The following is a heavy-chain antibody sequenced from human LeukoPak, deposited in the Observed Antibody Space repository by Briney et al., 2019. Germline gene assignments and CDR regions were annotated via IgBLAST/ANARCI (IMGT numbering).Heavy chain of an antibody. CDR3: ARGRTHDYGDSNWFDP. Sequence: SETLSLTCAVYGGSFSGYYWSWIRQPPGNGQEWIGEINNSGSTNYNPTPKSRVTISVATSKNQFSLKLSSVTAADTAVYYCARGRTHDYGDSNWFDPWGQGTLVTVSS. D-gene: IGHD4-17*01. J-gene: IGHJ5*02. CDR1: GGSFSGYY. CDR2: INNSGST. V-gene: IGHV4-34*01.